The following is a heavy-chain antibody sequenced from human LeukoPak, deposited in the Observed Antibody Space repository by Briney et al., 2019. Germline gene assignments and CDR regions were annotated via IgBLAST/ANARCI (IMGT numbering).Heavy chain of an antibody. CDR2: IWYDGSSK. D-gene: IGHD6-13*01. J-gene: IGHJ4*02. CDR1: GFSFSAYG. Sequence: GGSLRLSCAASGFSFSAYGVHWVRQAPGKGLEWVAVIWYDGSSKDYADSVKGRFTFSRDNSENTLYLQMNSLTVEDTAVYYCARSQSSSLIDYWDQGTLVTVSS. V-gene: IGHV3-33*01. CDR3: ARSQSSSLIDY.